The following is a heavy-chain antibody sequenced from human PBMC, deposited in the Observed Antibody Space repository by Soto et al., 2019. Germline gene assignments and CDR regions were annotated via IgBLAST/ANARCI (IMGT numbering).Heavy chain of an antibody. CDR1: GGTFSSYA. V-gene: IGHV1-69*12. D-gene: IGHD4-17*01. Sequence: QVQLVQSGAEVKKPGSSVKVSCKASGGTFSSYAISWVRQAPGQGLEWWGGIIPIFGTANYAQKFQGRVTITADESTSTAYMELSSLRSEDTAVYYCASLGIDYGDYYYYGMDVWGQGTTVTVSS. CDR3: ASLGIDYGDYYYYGMDV. CDR2: IIPIFGTA. J-gene: IGHJ6*02.